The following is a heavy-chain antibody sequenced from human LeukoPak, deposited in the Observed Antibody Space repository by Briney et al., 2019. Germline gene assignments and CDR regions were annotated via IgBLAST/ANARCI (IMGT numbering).Heavy chain of an antibody. D-gene: IGHD2-2*02. CDR1: GYTFNTYG. J-gene: IGHJ5*02. CDR2: ISTYNAHT. Sequence: GASVKVSCKASGYTFNTYGISWVRQAPGQGLEWMGWISTYNAHTNYAQKVQDRVTMTPDTSTSTAYMEVRSLRSDDTAVYYCARDLGYCSSTSCYRHWFDPWGQGTLVTVSS. V-gene: IGHV1-18*01. CDR3: ARDLGYCSSTSCYRHWFDP.